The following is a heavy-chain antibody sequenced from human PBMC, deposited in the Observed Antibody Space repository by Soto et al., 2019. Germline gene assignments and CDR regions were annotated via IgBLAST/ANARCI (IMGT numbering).Heavy chain of an antibody. CDR3: ARGWRQQRVTGYYYGMDV. CDR1: GGSISSYF. J-gene: IGHJ6*02. Sequence: PSETLSLTCTVSGGSISSYFWSWIRQPPGKGLEWIGEIYHSGSTNYNPSLKSRVTISVDKSKNQFSLKLSSVTAADTAVYYCARGWRQQRVTGYYYGMDVWGQGTTVTVS. D-gene: IGHD6-13*01. CDR2: IYHSGST. V-gene: IGHV4-59*12.